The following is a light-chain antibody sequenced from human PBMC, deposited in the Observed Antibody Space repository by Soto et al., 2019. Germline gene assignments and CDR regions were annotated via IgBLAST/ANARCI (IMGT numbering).Light chain of an antibody. Sequence: EIGLTQSPGTLSLSPGERATLSCRASQSVSSSYLAWYQQKPGQTPRLLIYGASNRATGIPDRFSGSGSGTDFTLTISRLEPDDFAVYYCQQYGSPLTFGGGTKVDIK. CDR1: QSVSSSY. CDR2: GAS. CDR3: QQYGSPLT. J-gene: IGKJ4*01. V-gene: IGKV3-20*01.